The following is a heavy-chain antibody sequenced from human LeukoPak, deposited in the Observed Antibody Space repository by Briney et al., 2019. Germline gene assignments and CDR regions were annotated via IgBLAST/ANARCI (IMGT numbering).Heavy chain of an antibody. J-gene: IGHJ4*02. CDR3: AREGYSYGYDLGY. CDR2: INHSGST. CDR1: GGSFSGYY. V-gene: IGHV4-34*01. Sequence: KASETLSLTCAVDGGSFSGYYWSWIRQPPGKGLEWIGEINHSGSTNYNPSLKSRVTISVDTSKNQFSLKLSSGPAADTAGYYCAREGYSYGYDLGYWGQGTLVTVSS. D-gene: IGHD5-18*01.